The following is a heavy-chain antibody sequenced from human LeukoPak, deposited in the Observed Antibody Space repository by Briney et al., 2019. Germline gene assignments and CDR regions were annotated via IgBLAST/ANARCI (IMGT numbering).Heavy chain of an antibody. V-gene: IGHV1-8*01. CDR2: MNPNSGNT. CDR3: ARGPLGEVGIVRMDV. CDR1: GYTFTSYD. D-gene: IGHD1-26*01. Sequence: ASVNVSCTASGYTFTSYDINWVRQATGQGLEWMGWMNPNSGNTGYAQNFQGRVTMTRNTSITTAYMELSSLISEDTAVYYCARGPLGEVGIVRMDVWGQGTTVTVSS. J-gene: IGHJ6*02.